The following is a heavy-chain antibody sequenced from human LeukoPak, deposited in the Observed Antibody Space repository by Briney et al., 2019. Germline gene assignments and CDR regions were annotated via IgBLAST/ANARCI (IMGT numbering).Heavy chain of an antibody. CDR3: AKEEGVAGYCGGHCYWAFDI. CDR2: ISTTSGNI. D-gene: IGHD2-21*02. J-gene: IGHJ3*02. Sequence: PGGSLRLSCAASGFTFSSYSMNWVRQAPGKGLECVAAISTTSGNIYYADSVKGRFTISRDNSKNTLYLQMSSLRAEDTAVYYCAKEEGVAGYCGGHCYWAFDIWGQGTMVTVSS. V-gene: IGHV3-21*04. CDR1: GFTFSSYS.